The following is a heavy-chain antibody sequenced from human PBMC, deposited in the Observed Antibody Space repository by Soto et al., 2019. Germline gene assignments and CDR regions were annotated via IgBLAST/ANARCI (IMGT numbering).Heavy chain of an antibody. J-gene: IGHJ4*02. CDR3: ASYTGSNYIFDS. CDR1: GYTFTGDY. CDR2: INPKSGYT. V-gene: IGHV1-2*02. D-gene: IGHD1-26*01. Sequence: ASVKVSCKASGYTFTGDYLHWVRQAPGQGLEWMAWINPKSGYTKSAQKFQARVTLTRDTSISTAYMELRSLRSEDTAVYFCASYTGSNYIFDSWGQGGLVTVSS.